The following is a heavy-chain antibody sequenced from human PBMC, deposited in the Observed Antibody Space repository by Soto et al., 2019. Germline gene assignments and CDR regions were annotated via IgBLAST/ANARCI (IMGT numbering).Heavy chain of an antibody. CDR3: ARAYECYYFDY. CDR2: ISYDGSNK. J-gene: IGHJ4*02. CDR1: GFTFSSYA. D-gene: IGHD3-16*01. V-gene: IGHV3-30-3*01. Sequence: QVQLVESGGGVVQPGRSLRLSCAASGFTFSSYAMHWVRQAPGKGLEWVAVISYDGSNKYYADSVKSRFTISRDNSKSTLYLQMNSLRAEDTAVYYCARAYECYYFDYCGQGTLVTVSS.